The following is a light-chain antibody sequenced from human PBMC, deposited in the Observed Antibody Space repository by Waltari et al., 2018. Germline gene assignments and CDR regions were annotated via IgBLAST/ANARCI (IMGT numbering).Light chain of an antibody. CDR1: QNVFGD. CDR3: QQYTSWPRT. J-gene: IGKJ2*01. CDR2: GVS. V-gene: IGKV3-15*01. Sequence: DIVMTQSPATLSVSPGERASLSCRASQNVFGDLAWYQMKIGRAHRLLIFGVSTRATGVPGRFSGSGSGTEFTLTISSLQSEDSAVYYCQQYTSWPRTFGQGTKLEI.